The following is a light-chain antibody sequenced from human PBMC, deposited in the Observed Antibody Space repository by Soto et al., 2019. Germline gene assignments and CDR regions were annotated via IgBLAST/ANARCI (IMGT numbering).Light chain of an antibody. CDR1: QGISSY. Sequence: PSLLSASEGDRVTVPCRASQGISSYLAWYQQKPGKAPKLLIYKASTLKSGVPSRFSGSGSGTEFTLTISSLQPEDFATYYCQQSYSTPWTFGQGTKVDIK. J-gene: IGKJ1*01. V-gene: IGKV1-9*01. CDR3: QQSYSTPWT. CDR2: KAS.